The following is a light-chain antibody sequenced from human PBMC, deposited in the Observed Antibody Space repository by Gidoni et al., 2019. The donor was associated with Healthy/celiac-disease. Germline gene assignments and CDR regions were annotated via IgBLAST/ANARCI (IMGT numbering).Light chain of an antibody. V-gene: IGKV3-15*01. Sequence: EIVLTHSPATLSVSPGERATLSCRANQSVSSNLAWYQQKPGQAPRLLIYGASTRATGIPARFSGSGSGTEFTLTISSLQSEDFAVYYCQQYNNWPLTFGGGTKVEIK. CDR1: QSVSSN. J-gene: IGKJ4*01. CDR2: GAS. CDR3: QQYNNWPLT.